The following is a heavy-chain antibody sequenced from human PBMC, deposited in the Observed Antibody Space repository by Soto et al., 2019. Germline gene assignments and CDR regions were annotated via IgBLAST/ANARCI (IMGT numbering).Heavy chain of an antibody. CDR3: AREPRYSYYDSRSPLGGYYFDY. D-gene: IGHD3-22*01. CDR1: GGSISSYY. Sequence: PSETLSLTCTVSGGSISSYYWSWIRQPPGKGLEWIGYIYYSGSTNYNPSLKSRVTISVDTSKNQFSLKLSSVTAADTAVYYCAREPRYSYYDSRSPLGGYYFDYWGQGTLVTVSS. CDR2: IYYSGST. J-gene: IGHJ4*02. V-gene: IGHV4-59*12.